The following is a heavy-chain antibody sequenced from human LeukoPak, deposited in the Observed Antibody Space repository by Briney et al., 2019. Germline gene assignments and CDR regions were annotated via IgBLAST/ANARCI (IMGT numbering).Heavy chain of an antibody. Sequence: SETLSLTCAVYGGSFSSYCWTWIRQSPGKGLEWIGEINHSGVTNYNPSLKSRITMSVDTSKNQFALKLNSVTAADSAVYYCARGARLLGWFVVGRPPSAYCFDSWGLGTLVTVSS. CDR3: ARGARLLGWFVVGRPPSAYCFDS. CDR2: INHSGVT. CDR1: GGSFSSYC. J-gene: IGHJ4*02. V-gene: IGHV4-34*01. D-gene: IGHD3-3*01.